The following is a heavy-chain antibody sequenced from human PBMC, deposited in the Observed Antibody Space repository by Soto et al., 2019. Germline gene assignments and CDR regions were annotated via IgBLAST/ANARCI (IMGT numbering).Heavy chain of an antibody. V-gene: IGHV1-2*02. J-gene: IGHJ4*02. CDR3: ARGYYSSSWRVFDY. CDR1: GYTFSGYF. Sequence: QVQLVQSGADVKKPGASEKVSCKTTGYTFSGYFMHWLRQAPGQGLEWMGWMNPNSGGTDYAQNFQGRISMTGDTSISTAYMELSSLRSDDTAIYYCARGYYSSSWRVFDYWGQRTLVTVSS. D-gene: IGHD6-13*01. CDR2: MNPNSGGT.